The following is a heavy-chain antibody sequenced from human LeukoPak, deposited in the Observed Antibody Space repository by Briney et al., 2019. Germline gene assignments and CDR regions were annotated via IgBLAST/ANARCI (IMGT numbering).Heavy chain of an antibody. V-gene: IGHV1-69*04. J-gene: IGHJ6*02. CDR2: IIPILGIA. D-gene: IGHD2-15*01. CDR1: GYTFTGYY. CDR3: ARGYCSGGSCTQSGYYGMDV. Sequence: SVKVSCKASGYTFTGYYMHWVRQAPGQGLEWMGRIIPILGIANYAQKFQGRVTITADKSTSTAYMELSSLRSEDTAVYYCARGYCSGGSCTQSGYYGMDVWGQGTTVTVSS.